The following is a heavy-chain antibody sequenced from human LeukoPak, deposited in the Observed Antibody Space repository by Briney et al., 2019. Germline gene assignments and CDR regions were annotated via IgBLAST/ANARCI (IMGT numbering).Heavy chain of an antibody. CDR2: IIPIFGTA. J-gene: IGHJ6*04. CDR1: GGTFSSYA. Sequence: APVKVSCKASGGTFSSYAISWVRQAPGQGLEWMGGIIPIFGTANYAQKFQGRVTITADESTSTAYMELSSLRSEDTAVYYCAREGLVVVPAAPGSYYGMDVWGKGTTVTVSS. D-gene: IGHD2-2*01. CDR3: AREGLVVVPAAPGSYYGMDV. V-gene: IGHV1-69*13.